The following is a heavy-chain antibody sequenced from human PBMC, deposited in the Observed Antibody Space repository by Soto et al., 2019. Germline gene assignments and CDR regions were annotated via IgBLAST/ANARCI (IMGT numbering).Heavy chain of an antibody. Sequence: RASVKVSCKASGYTFTRYYMHWVRQAPGQGLEWMGIINPSGGATSYAQKFQGRVTMTRDTSTSTVYMELSSLRSEDTAMYYCAREALTGYRDFDFWGQGTLVTVSS. V-gene: IGHV1-46*01. CDR1: GYTFTRYY. CDR3: AREALTGYRDFDF. D-gene: IGHD3-9*01. J-gene: IGHJ4*02. CDR2: INPSGGAT.